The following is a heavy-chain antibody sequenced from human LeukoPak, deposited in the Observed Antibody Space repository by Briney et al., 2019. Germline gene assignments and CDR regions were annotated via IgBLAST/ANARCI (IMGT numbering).Heavy chain of an antibody. J-gene: IGHJ6*03. Sequence: SETLSLTCTVSGGSFSTYYWSWIRQPPGKGLEWIGEMNPSGSTNYNPSLKSRVTISVDTSKNQFSLKLSSVTAADTAVYYCARGRQDVTMIVVVMTAVSYYLDVWGKGTTVTVS. CDR2: MNPSGST. CDR3: ARGRQDVTMIVVVMTAVSYYLDV. CDR1: GGSFSTYY. V-gene: IGHV4-34*01. D-gene: IGHD3-22*01.